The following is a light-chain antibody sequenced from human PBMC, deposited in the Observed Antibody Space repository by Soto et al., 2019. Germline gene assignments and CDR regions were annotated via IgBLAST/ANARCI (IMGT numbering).Light chain of an antibody. CDR2: GAS. Sequence: EIVLTQSPGTLSLSPGERATLSCRASQSVSSSNLAWYQQKPGQAPRLLIYGASSRATGIPDRFSGSGSGTDFTLTISRLEPEDFAVYYCQQYGSLFGQGTRLEIK. J-gene: IGKJ5*01. V-gene: IGKV3-20*01. CDR1: QSVSSSN. CDR3: QQYGSL.